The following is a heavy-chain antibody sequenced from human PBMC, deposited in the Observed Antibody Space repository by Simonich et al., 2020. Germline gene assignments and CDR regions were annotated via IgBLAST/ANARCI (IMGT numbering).Heavy chain of an antibody. Sequence: EVQLVESGGGLVQPGGSLRLSCAASGFTFSSYWMSWVRQAPGRGLGWVANIKQYGREKYYVDSVKGRFTISRDNAKNSLYLQMNSLRAEDTAVYYCARFRGRYFDWLFDYWGQGTLVTVSS. CDR2: IKQYGREK. V-gene: IGHV3-7*01. CDR1: GFTFSSYW. J-gene: IGHJ4*02. CDR3: ARFRGRYFDWLFDY. D-gene: IGHD3-9*01.